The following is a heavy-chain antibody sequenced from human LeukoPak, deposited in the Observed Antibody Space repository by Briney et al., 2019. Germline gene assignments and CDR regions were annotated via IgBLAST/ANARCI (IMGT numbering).Heavy chain of an antibody. J-gene: IGHJ4*02. CDR3: TGYNIPYTFEF. CDR2: IIHSGNT. D-gene: IGHD1-14*01. CDR1: GGSISRSNW. Sequence: PSETLSLTCAVSGGSISRSNWWTWVRQSPGKGLEWIGDIIHSGNTNYNPSLRSRLTISLDKSRNQFPLKLSSVTAADTAVYYCTGYNIPYTFEFWGQGTLVTVSS. V-gene: IGHV4-4*02.